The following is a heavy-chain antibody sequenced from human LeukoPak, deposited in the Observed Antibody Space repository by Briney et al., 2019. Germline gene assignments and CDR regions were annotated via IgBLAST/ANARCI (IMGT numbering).Heavy chain of an antibody. J-gene: IGHJ2*01. CDR2: IYYSGST. CDR1: GGSISSSSYY. CDR3: ARPYSSSWSSYWYFDL. D-gene: IGHD6-13*01. Sequence: SETLSLTCTVSGGSISSSSYYWGWIRQPPGKGLEWIGSIYYSGSTYYNPSLKSRVTISVDTSKNQFSLKLSSVTAADTAVYYCARPYSSSWSSYWYFDLWGRGTLVTVSS. V-gene: IGHV4-39*07.